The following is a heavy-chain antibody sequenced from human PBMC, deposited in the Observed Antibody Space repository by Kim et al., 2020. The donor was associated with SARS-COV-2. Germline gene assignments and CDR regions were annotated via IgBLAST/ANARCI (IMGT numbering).Heavy chain of an antibody. CDR1: GYTFTSYG. CDR2: ISAYNGNT. J-gene: IGHJ4*02. V-gene: IGHV1-18*04. Sequence: ASVKVSCKASGYTFTSYGISWVRQAPGQGLEWMGWISAYNGNTNYAQKLQGRVTMTTDTSTSTAYMELRSLRSDDTAVYYCASGYSSGWYRSPPPLMYWGQGTLVTVSS. CDR3: ASGYSSGWYRSPPPLMY. D-gene: IGHD6-19*01.